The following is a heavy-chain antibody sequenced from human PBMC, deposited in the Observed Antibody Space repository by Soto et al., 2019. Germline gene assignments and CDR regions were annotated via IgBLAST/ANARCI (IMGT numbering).Heavy chain of an antibody. CDR2: ISSSSSYI. CDR1: GFTFSSYS. J-gene: IGHJ6*02. V-gene: IGHV3-21*01. CDR3: ARVGWLLWFGELTPPYGMDV. Sequence: EVQLVESGGGLVKPGGSLRLSCAASGFTFSSYSMNWVRQAPGKGLEWVSSISSSSSYIYYADSVKGRFTISRDNAKNSLYLQMNSLRAEDTAVYYCARVGWLLWFGELTPPYGMDVWGQGTTVTVSS. D-gene: IGHD3-10*01.